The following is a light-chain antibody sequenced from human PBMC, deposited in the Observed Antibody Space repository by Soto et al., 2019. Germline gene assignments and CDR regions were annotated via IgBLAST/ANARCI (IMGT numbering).Light chain of an antibody. CDR1: QRVSSY. J-gene: IGKJ1*01. CDR2: DAS. CDR3: KQRSNWT. Sequence: EIVLTQSPATLSLSPGERATLSCRASQRVSSYLAWYQQKPGQAPRLLSYDASNRATGIPARFSGSGSGTDFTLTISSLEPEDFAVYYCKQRSNWTFGQGTKVDI. V-gene: IGKV3-11*01.